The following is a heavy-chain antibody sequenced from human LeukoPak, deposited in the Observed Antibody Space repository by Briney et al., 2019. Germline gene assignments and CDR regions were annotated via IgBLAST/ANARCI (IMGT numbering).Heavy chain of an antibody. CDR3: AELGITMIGGV. V-gene: IGHV3-21*01. Sequence: KTGGSLRLSCAASRFTFSSYSMNWVRQAPGKGLEWVSSISSSSYIYYADSVKGRFTISRDNAKNSLYLQMNSLRAEDTAVYYCAELGITMIGGVWGKGTTVTISS. CDR1: RFTFSSYS. D-gene: IGHD3-10*02. J-gene: IGHJ6*04. CDR2: ISSSSYI.